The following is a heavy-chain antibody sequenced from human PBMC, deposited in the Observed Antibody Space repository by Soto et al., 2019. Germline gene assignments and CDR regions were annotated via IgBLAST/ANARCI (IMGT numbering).Heavy chain of an antibody. CDR2: IIPIFGTT. CDR3: VKDRDSNSWPSRDV. V-gene: IGHV1-69*13. Sequence: ASVKVSCKASGGTFSSHAISWVRQAPGRGLEWMGGIIPIFGTTNYAQNFRARVTITADESTSTAYMEVRSLRSDDTAVYYCVKDRDSNSWPSRDVWGPGTTVTVSS. D-gene: IGHD3-22*01. CDR1: GGTFSSHA. J-gene: IGHJ6*02.